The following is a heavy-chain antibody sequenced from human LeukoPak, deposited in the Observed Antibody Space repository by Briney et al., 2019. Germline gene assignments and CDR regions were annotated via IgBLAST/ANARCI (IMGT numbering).Heavy chain of an antibody. CDR3: ARQSGITMIVVIIGDAFDI. V-gene: IGHV4-39*01. CDR1: GGSISSSSYY. D-gene: IGHD3-22*01. CDR2: IYYSGST. Sequence: SETLSLTCTVSGGSISSSSYYWGWIRQPPGKGLEWIGSIYYSGSTYYNPSLKSRVTISVDTSKNQFSLKLSSVTAAGTAVYYCARQSGITMIVVIIGDAFDIWGQGTMVTVSS. J-gene: IGHJ3*02.